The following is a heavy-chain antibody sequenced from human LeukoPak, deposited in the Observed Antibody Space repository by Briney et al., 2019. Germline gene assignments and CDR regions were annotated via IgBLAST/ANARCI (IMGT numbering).Heavy chain of an antibody. CDR2: ISYDGSNK. J-gene: IGHJ4*02. CDR3: ARVDSSSWYPGFDY. Sequence: PGRSLRLSCAASGFTFSSYGMHWVRQAPGKGLEWVAVISYDGSNKYYADSVKGRFTISRDNSKNTLYLQMNSLRAEDTAVYYCARVDSSSWYPGFDYWGQGTLVTVSS. CDR1: GFTFSSYG. V-gene: IGHV3-30*03. D-gene: IGHD6-13*01.